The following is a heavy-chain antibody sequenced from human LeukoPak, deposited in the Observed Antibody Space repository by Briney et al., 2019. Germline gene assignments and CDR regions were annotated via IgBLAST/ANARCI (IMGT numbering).Heavy chain of an antibody. CDR2: IYYSGST. J-gene: IGHJ4*02. D-gene: IGHD3-10*01. CDR3: ARVARGSGSYYHDY. V-gene: IGHV4-59*06. Sequence: PSETLSLTCTVSGGSISSYYWSWIRQHPGKGLEWIGYIYYSGSTYYNPSLKSRVTISVDTSKNQFSLKLSSVTAADTAVYYCARVARGSGSYYHDYWGQGTLVTVSS. CDR1: GGSISSYY.